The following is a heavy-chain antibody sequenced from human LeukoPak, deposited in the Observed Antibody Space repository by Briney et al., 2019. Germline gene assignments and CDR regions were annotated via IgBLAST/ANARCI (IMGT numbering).Heavy chain of an antibody. D-gene: IGHD3-3*01. CDR1: GYTFTGYH. J-gene: IGHJ4*02. Sequence: ASVKVSCKASGYTFTGYHMHWVRQAPGQGLEWMGWINPKSGGTYYAQKFQGRVTMTSDTSISTAYMELSRLRSDDTAVYYCARAEVTIFGVVIPFDYWGQGTLVTVSS. CDR3: ARAEVTIFGVVIPFDY. CDR2: INPKSGGT. V-gene: IGHV1-2*02.